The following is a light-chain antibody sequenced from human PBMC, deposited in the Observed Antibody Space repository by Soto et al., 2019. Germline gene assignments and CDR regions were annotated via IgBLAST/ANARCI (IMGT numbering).Light chain of an antibody. CDR3: MQGTHWPPYT. CDR2: QVS. J-gene: IGKJ2*01. CDR1: QSLIHSDGNTY. V-gene: IGKV2-30*02. Sequence: DVVMTQSPLSLPVTVGQPASISCRSSQSLIHSDGNTYLNWFLQRPGQSPRRLIYQVSKRDSGVPDRFSSSGSGTDFTLKISSVEAEDVGVYYCMQGTHWPPYTFGQGTKLEIK.